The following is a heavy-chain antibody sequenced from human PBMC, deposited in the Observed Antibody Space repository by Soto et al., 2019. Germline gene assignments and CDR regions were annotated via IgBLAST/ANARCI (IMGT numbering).Heavy chain of an antibody. V-gene: IGHV3-30-3*01. D-gene: IGHD1-26*01. Sequence: QVQLVESGGGVVQPGRSLRLSCAVSGFTFSSHAMHWVRQAPGKGLEWVTLISSDGSNKYYADSVKGRFTTSRDNSKNTMYLQMYSLSVEDTAVYYCARDDEGGSDCDLGYWGQGALVTVSS. CDR2: ISSDGSNK. CDR3: ARDDEGGSDCDLGY. J-gene: IGHJ4*02. CDR1: GFTFSSHA.